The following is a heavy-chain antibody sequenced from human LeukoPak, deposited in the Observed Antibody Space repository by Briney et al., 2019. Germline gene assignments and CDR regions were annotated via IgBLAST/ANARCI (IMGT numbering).Heavy chain of an antibody. J-gene: IGHJ3*02. CDR1: GYIFTSYL. CDR3: ATGYGSGRGAFDI. V-gene: IGHV5-51*01. CDR2: IYPGDSDT. D-gene: IGHD6-19*01. Sequence: GESLKISCKGSGYIFTSYLIGWVRQMPGKGPEWMGIIYPGDSDTRYSPPFQGQVTISADKSISTAYLQWSSLQASDTAMYYCATGYGSGRGAFDIWGQGTMVTVSS.